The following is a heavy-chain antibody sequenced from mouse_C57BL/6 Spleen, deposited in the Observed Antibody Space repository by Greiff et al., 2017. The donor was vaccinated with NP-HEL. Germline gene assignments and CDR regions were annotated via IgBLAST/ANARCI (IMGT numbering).Heavy chain of an antibody. CDR3: ARDERYFEV. V-gene: IGHV5-16*01. Sequence: EVMLVESEGGLVQPGSSMKLSCTASGFTFSDYYMAWVRQVPEKGLEWVANINYDGSSTYYLDSLKSRFIISRDNAKNILYLQMSSLKSEDTATYYCARDERYFEVWGTGTTVTVSS. CDR1: GFTFSDYY. J-gene: IGHJ1*03. CDR2: INYDGSST.